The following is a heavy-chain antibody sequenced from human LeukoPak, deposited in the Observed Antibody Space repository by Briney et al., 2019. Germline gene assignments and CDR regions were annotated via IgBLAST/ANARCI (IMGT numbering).Heavy chain of an antibody. J-gene: IGHJ5*02. CDR3: ARGTYSSSWYIWFDP. V-gene: IGHV4-34*01. D-gene: IGHD6-13*01. CDR2: INHSGST. CDR1: GGSFSGYY. Sequence: SGTLSLTCAVYGGSFSGYYWSWIRQPPGKGLEWIGEINHSGSTNYNPSLKSRVTISVDTSKNQFSLKLSSVTAADTAVYYCARGTYSSSWYIWFDPWGQGTLVTVSS.